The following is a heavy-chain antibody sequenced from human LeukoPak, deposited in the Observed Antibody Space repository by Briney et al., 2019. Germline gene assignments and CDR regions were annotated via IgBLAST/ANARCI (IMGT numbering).Heavy chain of an antibody. D-gene: IGHD3-10*01. J-gene: IGHJ4*02. V-gene: IGHV3-30*03. Sequence: PGGSLRLSCAASGFTFSSYGMHWVRQAPGKGLEWVAVISYDGSNKYYADSVKGRFTISRDNAKNSLYLQMNSLRAEDTAVYYCASIWFGELASDYFDYWGQGTLVTVSS. CDR3: ASIWFGELASDYFDY. CDR2: ISYDGSNK. CDR1: GFTFSSYG.